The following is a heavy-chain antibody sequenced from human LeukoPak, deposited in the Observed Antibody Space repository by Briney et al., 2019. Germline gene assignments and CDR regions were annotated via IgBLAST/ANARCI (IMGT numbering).Heavy chain of an antibody. CDR1: GYTFTSYG. CDR2: ISAYNGNT. D-gene: IGHD6-13*01. J-gene: IGHJ4*02. CDR3: AREGPGAAGRGEYYFDY. V-gene: IGHV1-18*01. Sequence: ASVKVSCKASGYTFTSYGISWVRQAPGQGLEWMGWISAYNGNTNYAQKPQGRVTMTTDTSTSTAYMELRSLRSDDTAVYYCAREGPGAAGRGEYYFDYWGQGTLVTVSS.